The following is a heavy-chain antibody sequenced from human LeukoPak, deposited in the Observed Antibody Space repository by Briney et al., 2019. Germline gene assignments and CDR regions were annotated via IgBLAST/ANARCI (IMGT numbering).Heavy chain of an antibody. CDR2: IYYSGST. CDR3: ARIEAGSTSDWFDP. J-gene: IGHJ5*02. Sequence: SETLSLTCTVSGGSISSYYWSWIRQPPGKGLEWIGYIYYSGSTNYNPSLKGRVTISVDTSKNQFSLKLSSVTAADTAVYYCARIEAGSTSDWFDPWGQGTLVTVSS. D-gene: IGHD2-2*01. CDR1: GGSISSYY. V-gene: IGHV4-59*01.